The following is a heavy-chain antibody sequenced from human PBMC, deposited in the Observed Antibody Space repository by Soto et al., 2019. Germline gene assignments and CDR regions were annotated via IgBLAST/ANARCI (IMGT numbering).Heavy chain of an antibody. V-gene: IGHV1-2*02. CDR3: ARPPGYISDWYYFDL. CDR2: ISPKSGGT. D-gene: IGHD6-19*01. J-gene: IGHJ4*02. Sequence: QVQLVQSGAEVKKPGASVKVSCEASGYTFIDYYMHWVRQAPGQGFDRLGGISPKSGGTNYAQKFQGRVTMTWDTSLSTAYMELSSLMSDDTAVYYCARPPGYISDWYYFDLWGQGTLVT. CDR1: GYTFIDYY.